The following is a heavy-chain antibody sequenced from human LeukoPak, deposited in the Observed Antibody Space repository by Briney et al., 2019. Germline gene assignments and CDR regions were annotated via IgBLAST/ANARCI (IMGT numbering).Heavy chain of an antibody. J-gene: IGHJ3*02. CDR3: ARETPQAFDI. V-gene: IGHV3-30*02. CDR2: IRYDGSNK. Sequence: PGGSLRLSCAASGFTFSSYGMHWVRQAPGKGLEWVAFIRYDGSNKYYADSVKGRFTISRDNSKNTLYLQMNSLRAEDTAVYYCARETPQAFDIWGQGTMVTVSS. CDR1: GFTFSSYG.